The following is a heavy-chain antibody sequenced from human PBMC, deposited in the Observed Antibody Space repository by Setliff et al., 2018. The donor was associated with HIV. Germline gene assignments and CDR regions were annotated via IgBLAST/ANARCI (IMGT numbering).Heavy chain of an antibody. CDR3: ARGQPPGAVVTPGAFDI. Sequence: SETLSLTCTVSGGSISSHYWSWIRQPPGKGLEWIGYIYYSGSTNYNPSLKSRVTIPVDTSKNQFSLKLSSVTAADTAVYYCARGQPPGAVVTPGAFDIWGQGTMVTVS. CDR1: GGSISSHY. V-gene: IGHV4-59*11. CDR2: IYYSGST. D-gene: IGHD2-21*02. J-gene: IGHJ3*02.